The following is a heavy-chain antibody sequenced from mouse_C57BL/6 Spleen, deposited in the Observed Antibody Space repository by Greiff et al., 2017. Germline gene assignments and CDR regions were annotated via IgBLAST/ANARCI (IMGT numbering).Heavy chain of an antibody. D-gene: IGHD1-1*01. V-gene: IGHV14-2*01. J-gene: IGHJ4*01. Sequence: EVQLQQSGAELVTPGASVKLSCTASGFNIKDYYMHWVKQRTEQGLEWIGRIDPVDGETKYAPKFQGKATIPADTSSNPAYPQLSSLTSEATAVYYCARYRYDGSSYDYARDYWGQGSSVTVSS. CDR1: GFNIKDYY. CDR3: ARYRYDGSSYDYARDY. CDR2: IDPVDGET.